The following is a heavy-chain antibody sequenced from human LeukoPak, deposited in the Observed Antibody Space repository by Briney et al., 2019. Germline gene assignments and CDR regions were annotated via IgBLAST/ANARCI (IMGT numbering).Heavy chain of an antibody. J-gene: IGHJ4*02. D-gene: IGHD5-18*01. CDR1: GGSISSSSYY. V-gene: IGHV4-39*07. Sequence: SETLSLTCTVSGGSISSSSYYWGWIRQPPGKGLEWIGSIYYSGSTYYNPSLKSRVTISVATSKSQCYLKLRSVNAADTVVYYCAKSSYSIFDYWGQGTLVTVSS. CDR2: IYYSGST. CDR3: AKSSYSIFDY.